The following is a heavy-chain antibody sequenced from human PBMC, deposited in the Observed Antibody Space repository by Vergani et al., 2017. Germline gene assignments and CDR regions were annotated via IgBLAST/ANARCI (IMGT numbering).Heavy chain of an antibody. V-gene: IGHV3-30*03. D-gene: IGHD1-1*01. Sequence: QVHLVESGGGVVQPGRSLRLSCVVSGFTSSYYSMHWVRQAPGKGLEWVAVISYDGTQKYYADSVKGRFTISRDNSKSTLYLQMNSLRTEDTAVYYCATKSCGTPGCQIGYFMEWGQGTLVTVSS. CDR2: ISYDGTQK. CDR3: ATKSCGTPGCQIGYFME. CDR1: GFTSSYYS. J-gene: IGHJ1*01.